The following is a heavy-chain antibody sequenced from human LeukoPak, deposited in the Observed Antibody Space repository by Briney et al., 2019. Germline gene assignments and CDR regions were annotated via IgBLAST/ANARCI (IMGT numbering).Heavy chain of an antibody. J-gene: IGHJ6*02. D-gene: IGHD1-1*01. Sequence: PSETLSLTCTVSGGSVSNSSYYWLWIRQPPEKGLEWIGSIYYSGSTFYRASLKSRATISADTSKNQFSLRLNFVTAADTAVYYCTRLSTLRGVDVRGQGTTVIVSS. CDR1: GGSVSNSSYY. CDR2: IYYSGST. V-gene: IGHV4-39*01. CDR3: TRLSTLRGVDV.